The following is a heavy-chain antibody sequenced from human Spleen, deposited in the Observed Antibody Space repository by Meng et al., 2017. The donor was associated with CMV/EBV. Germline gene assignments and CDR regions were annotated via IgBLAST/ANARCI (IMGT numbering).Heavy chain of an antibody. Sequence: TCTVSGGSISSADHYWSWIRQPPGKGLEWIGSFSFSGGTRNNPSLESRIAISVDTSRNQFSLELRAVTAKDAAVYFCVRGVGYNFNYWGQGTPVTVSS. CDR1: GGSISSADHY. J-gene: IGHJ4*02. CDR2: FSFSGGT. CDR3: VRGVGYNFNY. V-gene: IGHV4-30-4*08. D-gene: IGHD5-24*01.